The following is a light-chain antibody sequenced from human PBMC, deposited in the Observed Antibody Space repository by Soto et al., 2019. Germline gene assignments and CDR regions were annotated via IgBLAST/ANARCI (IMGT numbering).Light chain of an antibody. V-gene: IGKV4-1*01. J-gene: IGKJ1*01. CDR1: QSVLHDSNNKNY. CDR2: WAS. Sequence: DIVMAQSPDSLAVSLGERATINCKSSQSVLHDSNNKNYLAWYQQKPGQPPKLLIYWASTRESGVPDRFSGSGSGTDFTLTISSLQAEDVAVYYCQQYYSLPWTFGQGTKVEIK. CDR3: QQYYSLPWT.